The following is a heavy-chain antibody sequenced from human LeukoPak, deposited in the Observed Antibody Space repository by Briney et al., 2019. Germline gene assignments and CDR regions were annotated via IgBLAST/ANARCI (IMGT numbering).Heavy chain of an antibody. D-gene: IGHD5-12*01. CDR2: ISTSSSII. V-gene: IGHV3-48*02. CDR3: ARGGYIDY. Sequence: PGGSLRLSCAASGFTFSSYGMNWVRQAPGKGLEWVSYISTSSSIIYYADSVKGRFTISRDTAKSSLHLQMTSLRDDDTAVYYCARGGYIDYWGQGTLVTVSS. CDR1: GFTFSSYG. J-gene: IGHJ4*02.